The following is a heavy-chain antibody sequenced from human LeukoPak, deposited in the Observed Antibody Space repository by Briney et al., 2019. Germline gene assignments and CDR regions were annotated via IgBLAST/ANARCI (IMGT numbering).Heavy chain of an antibody. Sequence: ASVKVSCKASGYTFTGYYMHWVRQAPGQGLEWMGWINPNSGGTNYAQKFQGRVTMTRNTSISTAYMELSSLRSEDTAVYYCARGGMVVAAYYYYGMDVWGQGTTVTVSS. CDR3: ARGGMVVAAYYYYGMDV. CDR1: GYTFTGYY. D-gene: IGHD2-15*01. J-gene: IGHJ6*02. CDR2: INPNSGGT. V-gene: IGHV1-2*02.